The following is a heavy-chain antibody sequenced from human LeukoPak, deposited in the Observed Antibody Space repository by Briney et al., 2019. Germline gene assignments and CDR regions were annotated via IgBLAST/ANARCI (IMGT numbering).Heavy chain of an antibody. CDR2: INPNSGGT. Sequence: GASVKVSCKASGYTFTGYYMHWMRQAPGQGLEWMGWINPNSGGTNYAQKFQGRVTMTRDTSISTAYMELSRLRSDDTAVYYCARGTGLHYYYYMDVWGKGTTVTVSS. D-gene: IGHD1-14*01. V-gene: IGHV1-2*02. CDR3: ARGTGLHYYYYMDV. J-gene: IGHJ6*03. CDR1: GYTFTGYY.